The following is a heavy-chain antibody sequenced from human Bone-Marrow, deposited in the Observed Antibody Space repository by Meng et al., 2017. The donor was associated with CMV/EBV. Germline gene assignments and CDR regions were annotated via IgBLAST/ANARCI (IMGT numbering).Heavy chain of an antibody. J-gene: IGHJ4*02. CDR2: ISSSSSTI. CDR1: GFTFSSYS. CDR3: ARAGYDFWSGPVDY. D-gene: IGHD3-3*01. V-gene: IGHV3-48*04. Sequence: GGSLRLSCAASGFTFSSYSMNWVRQAPGKGLEWVSYISSSSSTIYYVDSVKGRFTISRDNAKNSLYLQMNSLRAEDTAVYYCARAGYDFWSGPVDYWGQGTLVTVSS.